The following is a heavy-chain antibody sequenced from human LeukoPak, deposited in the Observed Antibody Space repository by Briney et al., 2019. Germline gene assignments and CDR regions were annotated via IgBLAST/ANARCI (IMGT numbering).Heavy chain of an antibody. CDR2: ISYDGSNK. D-gene: IGHD6-19*01. CDR3: AKIEVESSGWYVADY. V-gene: IGHV3-30*18. CDR1: GFTFSSYG. J-gene: IGHJ4*02. Sequence: GGSLRLSCAASGFTFSSYGMPWVRQAPGKGLEWVAVISYDGSNKYYADSVKGRFTVSRDNSKNTLYLQMNRLRAEDTAVYYCAKIEVESSGWYVADYWGQGTLVTVSS.